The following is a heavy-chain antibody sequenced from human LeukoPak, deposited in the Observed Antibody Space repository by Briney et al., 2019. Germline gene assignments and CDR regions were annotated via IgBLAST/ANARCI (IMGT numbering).Heavy chain of an antibody. D-gene: IGHD3-10*01. CDR3: AKGAGRYYGSGSYLVY. V-gene: IGHV3-23*01. J-gene: IGHJ4*02. CDR2: IRGSGDIT. CDR1: GFTFSSYA. Sequence: GGSLRLSCAASGFTFSSYAMHWVRQAPGKGLEWVSAIRGSGDITYYTDSVKGRFTISRDNSKNTLYLQMNSLRAEDTAVYYCAKGAGRYYGSGSYLVYWGQGTLVTVSS.